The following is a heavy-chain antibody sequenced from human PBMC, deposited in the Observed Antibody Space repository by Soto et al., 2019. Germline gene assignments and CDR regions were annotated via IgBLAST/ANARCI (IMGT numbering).Heavy chain of an antibody. CDR1: GGSISSGGYY. Sequence: PSETLSLTCTVSGGSISSGGYYWSWIRQHPGKGLEWIGYIYYSGSTYHNPSLKSRVTISVDTSKNQFSLKLSSVTAADTAVYYCARLLRFLEWSSNYGMDVWGQGTTVTVSS. CDR2: IYYSGST. J-gene: IGHJ6*02. D-gene: IGHD3-3*01. V-gene: IGHV4-31*03. CDR3: ARLLRFLEWSSNYGMDV.